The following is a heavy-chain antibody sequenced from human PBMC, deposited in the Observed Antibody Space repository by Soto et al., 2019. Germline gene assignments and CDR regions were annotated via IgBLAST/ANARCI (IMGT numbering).Heavy chain of an antibody. V-gene: IGHV4-59*01. CDR2: IYYSGST. CDR3: ASNHYYGDYVIFDY. D-gene: IGHD4-17*01. J-gene: IGHJ4*02. Sequence: QVQLQESGPGLVKPSETLSLTCTVSGGSISSYYWSWIRQPPGKGLEWIGYIYYSGSTNYNPSLKSRVKKSVDTSKHQFSMQLSSVTAADTAVYYCASNHYYGDYVIFDYWCQGTLVTVSS. CDR1: GGSISSYY.